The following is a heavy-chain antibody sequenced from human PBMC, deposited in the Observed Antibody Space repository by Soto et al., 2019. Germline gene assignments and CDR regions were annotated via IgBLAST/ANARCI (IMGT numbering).Heavy chain of an antibody. Sequence: NPSETLSLTCTVSGGSISSGGYYWSWIRQHPGKGLEWIGYIYYSGSTYYNPSLKSRVTISVDTSKNQFSLKLSSVTAADTAVYYCARVGRGAAAGIDYWGQGTLVTVSS. V-gene: IGHV4-31*03. CDR3: ARVGRGAAAGIDY. CDR1: GGSISSGGYY. CDR2: IYYSGST. D-gene: IGHD6-13*01. J-gene: IGHJ4*02.